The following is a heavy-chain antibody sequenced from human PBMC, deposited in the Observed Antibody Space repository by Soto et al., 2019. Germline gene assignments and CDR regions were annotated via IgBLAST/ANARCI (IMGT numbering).Heavy chain of an antibody. V-gene: IGHV3-74*03. CDR3: VRGRNDWLGVDY. CDR2: IDTDGSST. CDR1: GFTFSSYW. D-gene: IGHD3-9*01. J-gene: IGHJ4*02. Sequence: EVQLVESGGGLVQPGGSLRLSCVVSGFTFSSYWMHWVRQAPGKGLVWVSRIDTDGSSTTYADSEEGRFTISGDNAKNTLYLQMKGRRDEDTAVYFLVRGRNDWLGVDYGGQETLTPVSS.